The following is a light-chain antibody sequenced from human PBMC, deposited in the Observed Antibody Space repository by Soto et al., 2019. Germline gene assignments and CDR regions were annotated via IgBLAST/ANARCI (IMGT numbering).Light chain of an antibody. Sequence: QSVLTQPPSVSAAPGQKVTISYSGSSSNIGGNSVSWYQQLPGTAPKLLIYYDNKRPSGIPDRFSGSKSGTSATLGITGFQTGDEADYYCGSWDSSMSAYVVGTGTKVNV. J-gene: IGLJ1*01. CDR3: GSWDSSMSAYV. V-gene: IGLV1-51*01. CDR1: SSNIGGNS. CDR2: YDN.